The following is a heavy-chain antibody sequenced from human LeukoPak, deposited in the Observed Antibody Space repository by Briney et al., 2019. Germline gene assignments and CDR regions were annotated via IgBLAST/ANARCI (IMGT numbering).Heavy chain of an antibody. CDR2: IIPIFGTA. CDR1: GGTFSSYA. D-gene: IGHD1-26*01. J-gene: IGHJ6*03. CDR3: ASGRIDNYYYYMDV. V-gene: IGHV1-69*13. Sequence: ASVKVSCKASGGTFSSYAISWVRQAPGQGLEWMGGIIPIFGTANYAQKFQGRVTITADESTSTAYMELSSLRSEDTAVYYCASGRIDNYYYYMDVWGKGTTVTVSS.